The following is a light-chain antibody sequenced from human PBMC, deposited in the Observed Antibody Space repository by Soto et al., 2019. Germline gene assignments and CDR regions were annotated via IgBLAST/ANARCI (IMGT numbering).Light chain of an antibody. J-gene: IGKJ5*01. V-gene: IGKV3-15*01. Sequence: EIVMTQSPATLSVSPGERATLSCRAGQGVTTNFAWYQQKSGQSPRLLIYDVSIRATGVPARFSATGSETDFTLTVSRLEPEDFAVYYCQQYGNSPAITFGQGTRLEIK. CDR3: QQYGNSPAIT. CDR2: DVS. CDR1: QGVTTN.